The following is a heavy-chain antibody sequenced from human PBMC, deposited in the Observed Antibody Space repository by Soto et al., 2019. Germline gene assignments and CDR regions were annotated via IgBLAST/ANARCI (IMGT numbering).Heavy chain of an antibody. CDR1: VCIFICYP. CDR3: ARGYYDSSGYYGAGEGCSYYGMEV. Sequence: SVKVSCLASVCIFICYPLYWVRQAPAQGLEWMGGIFPIFGTANYAQKFQGRVTITADESTSTAYMELSSLRSEDTAVYYCARGYYDSSGYYGAGEGCSYYGMEVWGQGTTVTVSS. D-gene: IGHD3-22*01. CDR2: IFPIFGTA. V-gene: IGHV1-69*13. J-gene: IGHJ6*02.